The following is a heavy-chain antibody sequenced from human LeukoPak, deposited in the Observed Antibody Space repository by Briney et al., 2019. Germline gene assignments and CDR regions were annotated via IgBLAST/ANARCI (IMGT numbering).Heavy chain of an antibody. Sequence: GGSLRLSCAASGFTFSSYAMNWVRQAPGEGLEWVSTITSGGSTYYADSVKGRFIISRDNSKNTLYLQMNSLRAEDTAVYYCARAPRTIPYYFDYWGQGTLVTVSS. V-gene: IGHV3-23*01. J-gene: IGHJ4*02. D-gene: IGHD2-2*01. CDR3: ARAPRTIPYYFDY. CDR2: ITSGGST. CDR1: GFTFSSYA.